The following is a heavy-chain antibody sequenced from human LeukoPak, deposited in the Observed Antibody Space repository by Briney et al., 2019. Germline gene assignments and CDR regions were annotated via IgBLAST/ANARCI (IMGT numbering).Heavy chain of an antibody. CDR2: INPHSGGT. Sequence: ASVKVSCKASGFTLTDYYLHWVRQAPGQGLEWMGWINPHSGGTNYAQNFQDRVTMTRDTSISAAYMELSSLRSDDTAVYYGARGNSNSNCSATCYSVDYWGQGALVTVSS. CDR1: GFTLTDYY. CDR3: ARGNSNSNCSATCYSVDY. D-gene: IGHD2-2*01. V-gene: IGHV1-2*02. J-gene: IGHJ4*02.